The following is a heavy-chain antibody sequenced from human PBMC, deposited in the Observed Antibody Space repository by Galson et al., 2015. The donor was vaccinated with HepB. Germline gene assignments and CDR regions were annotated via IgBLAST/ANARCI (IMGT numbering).Heavy chain of an antibody. CDR1: GFIFSDYW. D-gene: IGHD4-23*01. J-gene: IGHJ4*02. CDR3: ARERPWDGGEKAPLFDY. CDR2: IRQDGGDK. V-gene: IGHV3-7*01. Sequence: SLRLSCAASGFIFSDYWMSWIRQAPGKELEWVANIRQDGGDKYCVDFLKGRFTISRDNAKNSLYLQMNGLRVDDTAVYYCARERPWDGGEKAPLFDYWGQGTLVAVSS.